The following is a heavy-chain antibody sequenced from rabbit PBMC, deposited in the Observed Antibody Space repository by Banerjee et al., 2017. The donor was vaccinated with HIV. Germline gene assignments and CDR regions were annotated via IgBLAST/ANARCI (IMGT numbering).Heavy chain of an antibody. D-gene: IGHD4-2*01. J-gene: IGHJ6*01. CDR1: GFDLSSYYY. Sequence: QSLEESGGDLVKPGASLTLTCKASGFDLSSYYYMCWVRQAPGKGLEWIACIYAGSSGSTWYASWAKGRFTISKTSSTTVTLQMTSLTAADTATYFCARNFPDDGSPYWGPGTLVTVS. V-gene: IGHV1S40*01. CDR2: IYAGSSGST. CDR3: ARNFPDDGSPY.